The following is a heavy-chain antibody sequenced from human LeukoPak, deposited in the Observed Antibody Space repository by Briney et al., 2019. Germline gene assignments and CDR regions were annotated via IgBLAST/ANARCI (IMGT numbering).Heavy chain of an antibody. Sequence: GGSLRLSCAASGFTFSNYGMHWVRQAPGKGLEWVASINHNGNVNYYVDSVKGRFAISRDNAKNSLYLQMSNLRAEDTAVYFCARGGGLDVWGQGATVTVSS. D-gene: IGHD3-16*01. CDR2: INHNGNVN. V-gene: IGHV3-7*03. CDR3: ARGGGLDV. CDR1: GFTFSNYG. J-gene: IGHJ6*02.